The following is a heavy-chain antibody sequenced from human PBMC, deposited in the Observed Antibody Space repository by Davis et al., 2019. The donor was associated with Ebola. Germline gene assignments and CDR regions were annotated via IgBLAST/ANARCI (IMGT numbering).Heavy chain of an antibody. V-gene: IGHV3-33*01. J-gene: IGHJ4*02. Sequence: PGGSLRLSCATSGFTFSSYGMHWVRQAPGKGLEWVAVIWYDGRHKFYADSLQSRFIISRDNSKNTPYLQMNNLRVEDTAVYYCVRDRGYIEATYFSDKFDYWGQGVLVTVSS. CDR2: IWYDGRHK. D-gene: IGHD3-22*01. CDR3: VRDRGYIEATYFSDKFDY. CDR1: GFTFSSYG.